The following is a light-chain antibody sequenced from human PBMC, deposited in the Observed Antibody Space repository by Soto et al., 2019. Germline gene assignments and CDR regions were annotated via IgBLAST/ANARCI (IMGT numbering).Light chain of an antibody. J-gene: IGKJ2*01. V-gene: IGKV3-11*01. Sequence: EIVLTQSPATLSLSPGERATLSCRASQSVSSYLDWYQQKPGQTPRLLIYDASNRATGIPARFSGSGSGTDFTLTISSLEPEDFATYYCHQYKSYLYSFGQGTKLEI. CDR3: HQYKSYLYS. CDR2: DAS. CDR1: QSVSSY.